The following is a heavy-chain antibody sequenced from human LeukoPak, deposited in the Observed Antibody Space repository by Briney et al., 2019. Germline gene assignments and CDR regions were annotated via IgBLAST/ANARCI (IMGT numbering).Heavy chain of an antibody. V-gene: IGHV3-30*02. CDR3: AKDYYYDSSGYHPTFDY. CDR1: GFTFSSYG. D-gene: IGHD3-22*01. CDR2: IRYDGSNK. Sequence: GGSLRLSCAASGFTFSSYGMHWVRQAPGKGLEWVAFIRYDGSNKYYADSVKGRFTISRDNSKNTLYLQMNSLRAEDTAVYYCAKDYYYDSSGYHPTFDYWGQGTLVTVSS. J-gene: IGHJ4*02.